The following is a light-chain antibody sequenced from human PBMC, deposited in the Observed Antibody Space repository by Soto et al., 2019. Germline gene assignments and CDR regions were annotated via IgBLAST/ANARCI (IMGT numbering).Light chain of an antibody. CDR3: QQYKNWPPLT. Sequence: IVMTQSPATLSVSPGERATLSCMASQSVSYNLAWYQQKPGQGPRLLIYGAFTRATGIPASISGSGSGTEFTLTISSLQSEDFAVYYCQQYKNWPPLTFGGGTKVEIK. CDR1: QSVSYN. J-gene: IGKJ4*01. V-gene: IGKV3-15*01. CDR2: GAF.